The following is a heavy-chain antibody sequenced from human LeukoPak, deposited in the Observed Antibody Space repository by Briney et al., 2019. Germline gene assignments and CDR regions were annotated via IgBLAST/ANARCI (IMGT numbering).Heavy chain of an antibody. CDR2: ISAGSDYI. J-gene: IGHJ4*02. V-gene: IGHV3-21*05. D-gene: IGHD1-26*01. CDR3: ARWGLGPSFDY. CDR1: GFTFSGYS. Sequence: GGSLRLSCAASGFTFSGYSMTWVRQAPGKGLEWVSYISAGSDYIYYADSVKGRFTISRANAKNSLSLQMNSLRAEDTAVYYCARWGLGPSFDYWGQGTLVTVSS.